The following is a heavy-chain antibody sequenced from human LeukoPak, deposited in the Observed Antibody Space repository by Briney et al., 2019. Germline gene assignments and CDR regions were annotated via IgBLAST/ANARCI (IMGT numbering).Heavy chain of an antibody. D-gene: IGHD3-3*01. CDR3: ARGQRGFWSGPNWFDP. CDR1: GGSFSGYY. V-gene: IGHV4-34*01. Sequence: SETLSLTCAVYGGSFSGYYWSWIRQPPGKGLEWIGEINHSGSTNYNPSLKSRVTISVDTSKNQFSLKLSSVTAADTAVYYCARGQRGFWSGPNWFDPWGQGTLVTVSS. J-gene: IGHJ5*02. CDR2: INHSGST.